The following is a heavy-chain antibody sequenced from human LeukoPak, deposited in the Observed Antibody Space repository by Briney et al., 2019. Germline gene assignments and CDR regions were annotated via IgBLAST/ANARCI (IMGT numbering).Heavy chain of an antibody. D-gene: IGHD3-22*01. CDR3: AKDLYYYDSSGYFRDPGYDY. V-gene: IGHV3-23*01. Sequence: GGSLRLSCAASGFTFSSYATSWARQAPGKGLEWVSAISGSGGSTYYADSVKGRFTISRDNSKNTLYLQMNSLRAEDTAVYYCAKDLYYYDSSGYFRDPGYDYWGQGTLVTVSS. CDR1: GFTFSSYA. J-gene: IGHJ4*02. CDR2: ISGSGGST.